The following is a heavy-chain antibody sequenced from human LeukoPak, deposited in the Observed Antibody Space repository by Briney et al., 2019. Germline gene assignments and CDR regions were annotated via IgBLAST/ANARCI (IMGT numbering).Heavy chain of an antibody. J-gene: IGHJ4*02. CDR3: ARRRQFSWYTLDY. D-gene: IGHD6-13*01. V-gene: IGHV4-4*02. CDR2: IYHSGSA. Sequence: SGTLSLTCAVSGDSVSSTNWWSWVRQPPGKGLEWIGEIYHSGSANYNPSLKSRVTISVDTSKNQFSLKLSSVTAADTAVYYCARRRQFSWYTLDYWGQGTLVTVSS. CDR1: GDSVSSTNW.